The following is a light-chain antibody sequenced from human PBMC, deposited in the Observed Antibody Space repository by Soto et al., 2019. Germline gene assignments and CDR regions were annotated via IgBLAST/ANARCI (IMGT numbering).Light chain of an antibody. J-gene: IGLJ1*01. V-gene: IGLV1-40*01. CDR1: SSNIGAGYD. CDR3: QSYDSSRGPSYG. Sequence: QSVLTQPPSVSGAPGQRVTISCTGSSSNIGAGYDVHWYQQLPGTAPHLLIYGNSNRPSGVPDRFSGSKSGTSASLAITGLQAEGEADYSGQSYDSSRGPSYGFGTGTKLTVL. CDR2: GNS.